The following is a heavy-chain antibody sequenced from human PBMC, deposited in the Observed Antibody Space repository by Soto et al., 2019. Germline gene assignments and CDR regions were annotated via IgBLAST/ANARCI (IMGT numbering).Heavy chain of an antibody. Sequence: EVQLLQSGGGLVQPGGSLRLSCAASGFTFSSYDLSWVRQAPGKGLEWVSSISGGANNTYYAESVKGRFTISRDNAKNTLSLQMNSLRTEDTAIYYCAKDTKTSGVAAIVDYWGQGTLVTVSS. D-gene: IGHD2-15*01. CDR3: AKDTKTSGVAAIVDY. J-gene: IGHJ4*02. CDR2: ISGGANNT. V-gene: IGHV3-23*01. CDR1: GFTFSSYD.